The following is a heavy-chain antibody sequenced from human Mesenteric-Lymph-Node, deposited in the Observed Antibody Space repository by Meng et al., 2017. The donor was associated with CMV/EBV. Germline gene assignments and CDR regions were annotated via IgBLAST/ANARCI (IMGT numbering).Heavy chain of an antibody. CDR2: IIPILGIA. V-gene: IGHV1-69*04. D-gene: IGHD3-10*01. CDR3: ARDKSLMVRGVDNWFDP. J-gene: IGHJ5*02. CDR1: TFSSYA. Sequence: TFSSYAISWVRQAPGQGLEWMGRIIPILGIANYAQKFQGRVTITADKSTSTAYMELSSLRSEDTAVYYCARDKSLMVRGVDNWFDPWGQGTLVTVSS.